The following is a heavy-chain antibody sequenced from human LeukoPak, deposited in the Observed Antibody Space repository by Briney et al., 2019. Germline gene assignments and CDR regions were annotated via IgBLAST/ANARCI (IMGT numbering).Heavy chain of an antibody. J-gene: IGHJ6*02. CDR1: GFTFSSYA. V-gene: IGHV3-23*01. Sequence: QPGGSLRLSCAASGFTFSSYAMSWVRQAPGKGLEWVSAISGSGGSTYYADSVKGRFTISRDNSKNTLYLQMNSLRAEDTAVYYCAKVYGSGAWYYYYGMDVWGQGTTVTVSS. CDR2: ISGSGGST. D-gene: IGHD3-10*01. CDR3: AKVYGSGAWYYYYGMDV.